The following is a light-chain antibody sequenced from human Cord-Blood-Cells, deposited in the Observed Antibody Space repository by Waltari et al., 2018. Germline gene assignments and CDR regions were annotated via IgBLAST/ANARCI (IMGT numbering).Light chain of an antibody. CDR3: CSYAGSYTWV. Sequence: QSALTQPRSVSGSPGQSVTISCTGTSSDVGGYNYVSWYQQHPGKAPKLMIYDVSKRPSVVPVRFSAAKSGNPASLAISGLQAEDEADDYCCSYAGSYTWVFGGGTKLTVL. CDR2: DVS. CDR1: SSDVGGYNY. J-gene: IGLJ3*02. V-gene: IGLV2-11*01.